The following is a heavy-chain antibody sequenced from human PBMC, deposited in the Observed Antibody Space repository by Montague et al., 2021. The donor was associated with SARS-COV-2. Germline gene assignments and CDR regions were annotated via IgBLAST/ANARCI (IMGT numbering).Heavy chain of an antibody. J-gene: IGHJ6*02. CDR3: SRATTSTDMGSVYVGGYYGMDV. V-gene: IGHV4-59*01. Sequence: SETLSLTCTVSSGSISNYYWSWIRQPPGKGLEWIGDISVSGLTTNNPSXXSRVTISVAASSNQFFLYLNSGTAADTAVYDCSRATTSTDMGSVYVGGYYGMDVWGQGTPVTVSS. D-gene: IGHD3-10*01. CDR1: SGSISNYY. CDR2: ISVSGLT.